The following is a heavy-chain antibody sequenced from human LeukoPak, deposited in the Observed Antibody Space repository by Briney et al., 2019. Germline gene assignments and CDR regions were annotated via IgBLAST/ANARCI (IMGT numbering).Heavy chain of an antibody. J-gene: IGHJ6*04. Sequence: GGSLRLSCAASGFTVSSNYMSWVRQAPGKGLEWVSVIYSGVSTYYADSVKGRFTISRDNSKNTLYLQMNSLRAEDTAVYYCARTSDYYYYGMDVWGKGTTVTVSS. V-gene: IGHV3-53*01. CDR2: IYSGVST. CDR3: ARTSDYYYYGMDV. CDR1: GFTVSSNY.